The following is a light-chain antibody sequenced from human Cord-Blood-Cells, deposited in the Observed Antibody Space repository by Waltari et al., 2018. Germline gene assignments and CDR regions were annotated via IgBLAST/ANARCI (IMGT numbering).Light chain of an antibody. CDR3: QQRSNWPLT. Sequence: EIVLTQSPATLSLSPGERATLSCRASQSVSSYLAWYQHKPGQAPRLLIYYASNRATGIPARLSGRGSGTDFTLTISSLEPEDFAVYYCQQRSNWPLTFGGGTKVEIK. J-gene: IGKJ4*01. V-gene: IGKV3-11*01. CDR1: QSVSSY. CDR2: YAS.